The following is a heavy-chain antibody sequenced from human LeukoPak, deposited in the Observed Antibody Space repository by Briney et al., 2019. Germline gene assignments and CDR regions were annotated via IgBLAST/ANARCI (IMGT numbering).Heavy chain of an antibody. D-gene: IGHD3-3*01. CDR1: GFTFTNYW. V-gene: IGHV3-7*01. CDR2: IKQDRSEK. J-gene: IGHJ4*02. Sequence: PGGPLRLSCAASGFTFTNYWMSWVRQAPGKGLELVANIKQDRSEKYYADSVKGRFTISRDNAKNSLYLQMNSLRAEDTAVYYCARLREIPVFGVVTKSTSYFDYWGQGTLVTVSS. CDR3: ARLREIPVFGVVTKSTSYFDY.